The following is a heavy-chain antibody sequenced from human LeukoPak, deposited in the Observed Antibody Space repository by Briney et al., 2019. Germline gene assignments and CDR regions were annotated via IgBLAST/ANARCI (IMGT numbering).Heavy chain of an antibody. Sequence: PSETLSLTCTVSGGSISSSSYYWGWIRQPPGKGLEWIGSIYYSGSTYYNPSLKSRVTISVDTSKNQFSLKLSSVTVADTAVYYCARGSPILRLLEWLVWGQGTLVTVSS. V-gene: IGHV4-39*07. CDR1: GGSISSSSYY. CDR2: IYYSGST. D-gene: IGHD3-3*01. CDR3: ARGSPILRLLEWLV. J-gene: IGHJ4*02.